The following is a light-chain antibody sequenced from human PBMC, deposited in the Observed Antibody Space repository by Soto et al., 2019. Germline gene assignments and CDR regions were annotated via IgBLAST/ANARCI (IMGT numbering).Light chain of an antibody. CDR1: SSDVGGYNY. CDR3: SLYIGSSTVV. CDR2: EVS. Sequence: QSALTQPASGSGSPGQSITISCTGTSSDVGGYNYVSWYQQHPGKAPKLMIYEVSNRPSGVSNRFSGSKSGNTASLTISGLQADDEADYYCSLYIGSSTVVFGGGTKVTVL. V-gene: IGLV2-14*01. J-gene: IGLJ2*01.